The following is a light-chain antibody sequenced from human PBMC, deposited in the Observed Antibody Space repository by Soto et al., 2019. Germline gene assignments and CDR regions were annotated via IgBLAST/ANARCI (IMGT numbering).Light chain of an antibody. CDR2: INN. Sequence: QSVLAQPPSASGTPGQVVTSSCSGVSSNIGNNAVSWYQHLPGTAPKLIIYINNHRPSGVPDRFSGSKSGTSASLAISGLQSEDEADYYCAAWDDSLNGHKYVFGTGTKLTVL. V-gene: IGLV1-44*01. CDR1: SSNIGNNA. J-gene: IGLJ1*01. CDR3: AAWDDSLNGHKYV.